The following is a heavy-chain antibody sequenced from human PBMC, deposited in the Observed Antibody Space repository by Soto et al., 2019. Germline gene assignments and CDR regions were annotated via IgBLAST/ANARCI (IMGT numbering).Heavy chain of an antibody. J-gene: IGHJ6*02. D-gene: IGHD3-22*01. Sequence: AGGSLRLSCAASGFTFSHYEMNWVRQAPGKGLEWVSHISTSGGTIYYADSVKGRFTISRDNGKNSLNLQMNSLRAEETAVYYCARHGYYDCSGYHPNSYAMDVSGQGTTVTVSS. CDR1: GFTFSHYE. V-gene: IGHV3-48*03. CDR3: ARHGYYDCSGYHPNSYAMDV. CDR2: ISTSGGTI.